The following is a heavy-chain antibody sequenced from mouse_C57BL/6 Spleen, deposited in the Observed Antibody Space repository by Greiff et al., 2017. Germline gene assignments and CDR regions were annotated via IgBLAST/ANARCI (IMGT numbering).Heavy chain of an antibody. CDR3: ARQGLGYAVDY. CDR1: GYTFTDHT. J-gene: IGHJ2*01. V-gene: IGHV1-78*01. Sequence: QVHVKQSDAELVKPGASVKISCKVSGYTFTDHTLHWMKQRPEQGLEWIGYIYPRDGSTKSNEKFKGKAPLTAAKSSSTAYMQLNSLTSEDTAVYFCARQGLGYAVDYWGQGTTLTVSS. CDR2: IYPRDGST. D-gene: IGHD3-1*01.